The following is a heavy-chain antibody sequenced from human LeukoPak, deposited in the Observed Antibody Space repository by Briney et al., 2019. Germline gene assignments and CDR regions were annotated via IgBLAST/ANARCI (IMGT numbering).Heavy chain of an antibody. J-gene: IGHJ4*02. CDR2: ISGSGGST. D-gene: IGHD2-21*02. V-gene: IGHV3-23*01. CDR3: AKSPAYCGVDCYSSFDY. Sequence: PGGSLRLSCAASGFAFSSYAMHWVRQAPGKGLEWVSAISGSGGSTYNADSVKGRFTISRDNSKNTLYLQMNSLRAEDTAVYYCAKSPAYCGVDCYSSFDYWGQGTLVTVSS. CDR1: GFAFSSYA.